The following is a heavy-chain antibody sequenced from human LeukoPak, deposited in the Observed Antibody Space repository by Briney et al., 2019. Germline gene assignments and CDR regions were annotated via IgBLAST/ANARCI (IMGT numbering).Heavy chain of an antibody. CDR3: AGAREFSSSSGRAYHFDF. D-gene: IGHD6-6*01. J-gene: IGHJ4*02. Sequence: SETLSLTCTVSGGSISSYFWIWIRQPPGKGLEWIGYIYYSGNTNSNPSLKSRVTISVDTSKNQFSLKLRSVTAADTAVYYCAGAREFSSSSGRAYHFDFWGQGTLVTVSS. CDR1: GGSISSYF. CDR2: IYYSGNT. V-gene: IGHV4-59*01.